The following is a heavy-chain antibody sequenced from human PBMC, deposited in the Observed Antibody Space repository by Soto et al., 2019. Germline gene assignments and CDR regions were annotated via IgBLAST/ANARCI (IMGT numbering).Heavy chain of an antibody. J-gene: IGHJ4*02. Sequence: ASVKVSCKASGYTFTSYGISWVRQAPGQELEWMGWISAYNGNTNYAQKLQGRVTMTTDTSTSTAYMELRSLRSDDTAVYYCARTDSAWTSRGYCSGGSCYSVDYWGQGTLVTVSS. CDR3: ARTDSAWTSRGYCSGGSCYSVDY. V-gene: IGHV1-18*01. CDR1: GYTFTSYG. CDR2: ISAYNGNT. D-gene: IGHD2-15*01.